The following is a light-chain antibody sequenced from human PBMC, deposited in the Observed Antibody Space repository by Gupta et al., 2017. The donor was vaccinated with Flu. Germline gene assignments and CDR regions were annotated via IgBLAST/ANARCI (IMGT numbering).Light chain of an antibody. J-gene: IGLJ7*01. CDR3: QSGDSSGSYAV. V-gene: IGLV3-25*01. Sequence: SYELIQPPSVSVSPGQTARITCSGDALPKQYAYWYKKRAGQAPVLLIYKDTERHSGIPERFSGASSGTTVTLTITEAQTEDEADYYCQSGDSSGSYAVFGGGTKLTVL. CDR2: KDT. CDR1: ALPKQY.